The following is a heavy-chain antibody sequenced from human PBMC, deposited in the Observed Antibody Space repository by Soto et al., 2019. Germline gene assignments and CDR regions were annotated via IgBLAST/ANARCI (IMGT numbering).Heavy chain of an antibody. D-gene: IGHD2-15*01. Sequence: PGESLKISCKGSGYRFANYWIGWVRQMPGKGLEWMGTIYPGDSDTRYSPSFQGQVTISADKSISTAYLQWSSLKASDTAMYYCARRRDCSGGSGHLGGYYYMDFWGKGTTVTVSS. CDR1: GYRFANYW. J-gene: IGHJ6*03. CDR3: ARRRDCSGGSGHLGGYYYMDF. V-gene: IGHV5-51*01. CDR2: IYPGDSDT.